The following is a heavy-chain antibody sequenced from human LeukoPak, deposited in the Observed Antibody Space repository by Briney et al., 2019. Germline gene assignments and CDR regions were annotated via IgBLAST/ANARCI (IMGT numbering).Heavy chain of an antibody. CDR3: ARGPRGGRFDR. V-gene: IGHV1-69*05. CDR2: IIPIFGTA. J-gene: IGHJ5*02. Sequence: SVTVSYTASGGTFNSYAISWVRQAPGQGREWMGGIIPIFGTANYAQKFQGRVTITTDESTSTAYMELSSLRSEDTAVYYCARGPRGGRFDRWGQGTLVTVSS. CDR1: GGTFNSYA. D-gene: IGHD3-10*01.